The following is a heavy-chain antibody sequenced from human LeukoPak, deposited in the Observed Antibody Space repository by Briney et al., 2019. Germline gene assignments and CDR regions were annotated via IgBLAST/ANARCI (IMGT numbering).Heavy chain of an antibody. CDR2: ISYDGSNK. V-gene: IGHV3-30*04. D-gene: IGHD2-2*02. J-gene: IGHJ4*02. CDR3: ASAILRPGFDY. Sequence: PGGSLRLSCAASGFTISNSNYAMHWVRQAPGRGLEWVAVISYDGSNKYYADSVKGRFTISRDNFKNMLYLQMNSLRAEDTAVYYCASAILRPGFDYRGQGTLVTVSS. CDR1: GFTISNSNYA.